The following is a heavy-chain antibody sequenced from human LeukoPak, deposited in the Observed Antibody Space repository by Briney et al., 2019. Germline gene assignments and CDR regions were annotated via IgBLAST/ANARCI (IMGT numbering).Heavy chain of an antibody. CDR3: ARDQHCSSSSCYSGNWFDP. V-gene: IGHV4-39*07. J-gene: IGHJ5*02. CDR1: GGSISSSSYY. Sequence: TSETLSLTCTVSGGSISSSSYYWGWIRQPPGKGLEWIGSIYYSGSTYYNPSLKSRVTISVDTSKNQFSLKLSSVTAADTAVYYCARDQHCSSSSCYSGNWFDPWGQGTLVTVSS. CDR2: IYYSGST. D-gene: IGHD2-2*02.